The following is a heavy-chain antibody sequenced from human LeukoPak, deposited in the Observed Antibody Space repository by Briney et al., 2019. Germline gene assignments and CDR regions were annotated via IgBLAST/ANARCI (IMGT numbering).Heavy chain of an antibody. Sequence: ASVKVSCKASGYTFTDYYIHWVRQVPGQGFVWMGWINPNSGGTNYAQEFQGRVTMTRGTSITTAYMDLSRLRSDDMAVYHCARGIRYSSFWYYFDSWGQGSLVTVSS. CDR2: INPNSGGT. V-gene: IGHV1-2*02. D-gene: IGHD2-15*01. CDR3: ARGIRYSSFWYYFDS. J-gene: IGHJ4*02. CDR1: GYTFTDYY.